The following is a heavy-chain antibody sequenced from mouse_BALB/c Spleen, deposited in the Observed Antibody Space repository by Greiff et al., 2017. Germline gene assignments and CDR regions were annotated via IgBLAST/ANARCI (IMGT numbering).Heavy chain of an antibody. V-gene: IGHV7-3*02. J-gene: IGHJ2*01. Sequence: EVQVVESGGGLVQPGGSLRLSCATSGFTFTDYYMSWVRQPPGKALEWLGFIRNKANGYTTEYSASVKGRFTISRDNSQSILYLQMNTLRAEDSATYYCAREEGNYYFDYWGQGTTLTVSS. D-gene: IGHD2-1*01. CDR2: IRNKANGYTT. CDR1: GFTFTDYY. CDR3: AREEGNYYFDY.